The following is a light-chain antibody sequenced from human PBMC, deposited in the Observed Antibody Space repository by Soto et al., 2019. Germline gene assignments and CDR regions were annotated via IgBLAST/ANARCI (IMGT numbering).Light chain of an antibody. CDR2: GAS. CDR1: QIVSSSY. Sequence: EIVLTQSPGTLSLSPGERATLSCRASQIVSSSYLAWYQQKPGQAPRLLINGASSRATGIPDRFSGSGSGTDFTLTISRLEPEDFAVYYCQQYGSSPRTFGGGTKVDIK. V-gene: IGKV3-20*01. J-gene: IGKJ4*02. CDR3: QQYGSSPRT.